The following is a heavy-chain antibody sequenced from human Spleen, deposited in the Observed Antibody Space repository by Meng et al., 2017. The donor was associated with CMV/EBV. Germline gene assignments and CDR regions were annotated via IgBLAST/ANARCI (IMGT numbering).Heavy chain of an antibody. CDR2: INPKSGGT. J-gene: IGHJ4*02. CDR1: GYTFTGYY. D-gene: IGHD3-10*01. V-gene: IGHV1-2*02. Sequence: ASVKVSCKASGYTFTGYYMHWVRQAPGQGFEWMGWINPKSGGTNYAQKFQGRVTMTRDTSKNTAYMELRRLRVDDTAVYYCARGMYYYGSGSRPDFDYWGQGTLVTVSS. CDR3: ARGMYYYGSGSRPDFDY.